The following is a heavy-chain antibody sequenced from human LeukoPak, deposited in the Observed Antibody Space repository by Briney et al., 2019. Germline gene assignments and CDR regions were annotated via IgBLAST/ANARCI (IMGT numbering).Heavy chain of an antibody. CDR1: GFTLTRNH. V-gene: IGHV3-66*01. CDR2: IYSSDAT. CDR3: ARETPGSRVFDS. J-gene: IGHJ4*02. D-gene: IGHD1-14*01. Sequence: PGGSLRLSCAASGFTLTRNHMNWVRQVPGKGLEWVSIIYSSDATYYADSVEGRFTVSRDKAKNTLYLQMNSLRADDTAVYYCARETPGSRVFDSWGQGTLVTVSS.